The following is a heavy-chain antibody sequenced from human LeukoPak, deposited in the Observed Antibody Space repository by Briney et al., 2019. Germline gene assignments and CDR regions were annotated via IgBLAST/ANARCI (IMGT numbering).Heavy chain of an antibody. V-gene: IGHV3-11*04. CDR3: ATSRVFDH. CDR2: INSEGNNI. CDR1: GFTFSDYF. J-gene: IGHJ4*02. Sequence: KPGGSLRLSCVASGFTFSDYFMSWMRQAPGKGLEWLSFINSEGNNIYYADSVKGRFTISRDNARNTLYLEMNSLRMEDTAKYYCATSRVFDHWGQGTLVTVSS.